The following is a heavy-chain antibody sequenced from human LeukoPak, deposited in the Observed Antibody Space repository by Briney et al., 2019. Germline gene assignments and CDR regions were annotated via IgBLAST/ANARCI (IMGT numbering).Heavy chain of an antibody. Sequence: GGSLRLSCAASGFTFSSYRMNWVRQAPGKGLEWVSYISSSSSTIYYADSVKGRFTISRDNAKNSLYLQMNSLRAEDTAVYYCARDWRKDAFDIWGQGTMVTVSS. CDR1: GFTFSSYR. J-gene: IGHJ3*02. CDR2: ISSSSSTI. V-gene: IGHV3-48*01. CDR3: ARDWRKDAFDI.